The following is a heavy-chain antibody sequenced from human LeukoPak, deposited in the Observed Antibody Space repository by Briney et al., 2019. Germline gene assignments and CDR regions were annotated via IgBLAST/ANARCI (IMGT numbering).Heavy chain of an antibody. CDR3: AKDQTRGYFDY. Sequence: GGSLGLSCAASGFTFSSYAMSWVRQAPGKGLEWVSAISGSGGSTYYADSVKGRFTISRDNSKNTLYLQMNSLRAEDTAAYYCAKDQTRGYFDYWGQGTLVAVSS. CDR1: GFTFSSYA. V-gene: IGHV3-23*01. D-gene: IGHD3-10*01. CDR2: ISGSGGST. J-gene: IGHJ4*02.